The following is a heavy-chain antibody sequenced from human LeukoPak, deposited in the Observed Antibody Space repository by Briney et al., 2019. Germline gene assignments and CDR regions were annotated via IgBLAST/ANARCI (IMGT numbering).Heavy chain of an antibody. CDR1: GYTFTMYY. D-gene: IGHD3-10*01. CDR3: ARSSNTYYYGSDVYYYYMDV. V-gene: IGHV1-46*01. CDR2: INPSDGAT. J-gene: IGHJ6*03. Sequence: GASVKVSCKASGYTFTMYYIHWVRQAPGQGLEWMGMINPSDGATTYAQRFQGRVTMTRDMSTTTVYMDLSSLRSEDTAVYYCARSSNTYYYGSDVYYYYMDVWGKGTTVTVS.